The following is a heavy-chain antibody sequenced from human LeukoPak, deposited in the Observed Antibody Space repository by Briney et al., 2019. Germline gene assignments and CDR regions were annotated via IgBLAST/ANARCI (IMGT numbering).Heavy chain of an antibody. CDR2: ISSSSSYI. Sequence: GGSLRLSCAASGFTFSSYSMNWVRQAPGKGLEWVSSISSSSSYIYYADSVKGRFTISRDNAKNSLYLQMNSLRAEDTAVYYCARDTMVRGVMVDFDYWGQETLVTVSS. V-gene: IGHV3-21*01. CDR1: GFTFSSYS. J-gene: IGHJ4*02. D-gene: IGHD3-10*01. CDR3: ARDTMVRGVMVDFDY.